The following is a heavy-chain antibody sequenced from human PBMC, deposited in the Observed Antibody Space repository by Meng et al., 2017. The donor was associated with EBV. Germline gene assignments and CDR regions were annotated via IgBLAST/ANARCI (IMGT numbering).Heavy chain of an antibody. V-gene: IGHV1-69*06. D-gene: IGHD6-13*01. J-gene: IGHJ4*02. CDR1: GGTFSSYA. CDR2: IIPIFGTA. Sequence: GERVLSGEGGKKPGSWVKVSCKASGGTFSSYAISWVRQAPGQGLEWMGWIIPIFGTANYAQKFQGRVTITADKSTSTAYMELSSLRSEDTAVYYCARAEIAAAGRLDYWGQGTLVTVSS. CDR3: ARAEIAAAGRLDY.